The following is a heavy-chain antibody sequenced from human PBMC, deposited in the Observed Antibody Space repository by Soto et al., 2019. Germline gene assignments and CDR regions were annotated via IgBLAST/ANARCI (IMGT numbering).Heavy chain of an antibody. CDR2: ISSSSSHI. D-gene: IGHD3-22*01. J-gene: IGHJ6*02. Sequence: PGGSLRLSCAASGFTFSSYLMNWVRQAPGKGLQWVSSISSSSSHIFYADSVTGRFTISRDNAKNSLYLQMNSLRAEDTAVYYCARNTTYYNDVRDPAENPDYHYYGMNVWGQGTT. V-gene: IGHV3-21*01. CDR1: GFTFSSYL. CDR3: ARNTTYYNDVRDPAENPDYHYYGMNV.